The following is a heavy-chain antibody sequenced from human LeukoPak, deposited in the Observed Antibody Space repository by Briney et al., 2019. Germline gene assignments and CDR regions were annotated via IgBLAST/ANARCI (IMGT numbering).Heavy chain of an antibody. CDR2: INHSGST. CDR3: AXXXXXXXXYGSGIIKAYAFDI. CDR1: GGSFSGYY. V-gene: IGHV4-34*01. J-gene: IGHJ3*02. D-gene: IGHD3-10*01. Sequence: SETLSLTCAVYGGSFSGYYWSWIRQPPGKGLEWIGEINHSGSTNYNPSLKSRVTMSVDTSKNQFSLKLSSVTAADTAVYYCAXXXXXXXXYGSGIIKAYAFDIWGQGTMVTVSS.